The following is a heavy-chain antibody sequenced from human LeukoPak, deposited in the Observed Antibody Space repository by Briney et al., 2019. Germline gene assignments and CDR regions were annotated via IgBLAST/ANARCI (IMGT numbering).Heavy chain of an antibody. J-gene: IGHJ4*02. Sequence: PSETLSLTCAVSGGSLSSFYWSWNRQPPGKGLEWIGYIYHSGTTMYNPSLKSRVTVSVDTSKNQFSLRLTSVTAADTAIYYCTREKLSAGPHFKHWGRGLLVSVSS. CDR1: GGSLSSFY. CDR2: IYHSGTT. CDR3: TREKLSAGPHFKH. V-gene: IGHV4-59*01. D-gene: IGHD3-16*02.